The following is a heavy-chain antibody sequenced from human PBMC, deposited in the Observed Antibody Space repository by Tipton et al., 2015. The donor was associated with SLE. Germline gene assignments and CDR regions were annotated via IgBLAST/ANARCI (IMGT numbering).Heavy chain of an antibody. Sequence: SLRLSCAASGFTFSSYGMHWVRQAPGKGLEWVAFIRYDGSNKYYADSVKGRFTISRDNSKNTLYLQMNSLRAEDTAVYYCAKGGGGYYGMDVWGQGTTVTVSS. J-gene: IGHJ6*02. D-gene: IGHD3-16*01. CDR3: AKGGGGYYGMDV. CDR1: GFTFSSYG. V-gene: IGHV3-30*02. CDR2: IRYDGSNK.